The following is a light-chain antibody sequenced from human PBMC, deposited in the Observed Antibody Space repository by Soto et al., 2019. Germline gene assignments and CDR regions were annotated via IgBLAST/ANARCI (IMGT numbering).Light chain of an antibody. CDR2: LEGSGSY. CDR1: SGHSTYI. Sequence: QPVLTQTSSASASLGSSVKLTCTLSSGHSTYIIAWHQQQPGKAPRYLMKLEGSGSYNKGSGIPDRFSGSSSGADRYLTISNLQFEDEADYYCETCYTNVVVFGGGTKLTVL. V-gene: IGLV4-60*02. J-gene: IGLJ2*01. CDR3: ETCYTNVVV.